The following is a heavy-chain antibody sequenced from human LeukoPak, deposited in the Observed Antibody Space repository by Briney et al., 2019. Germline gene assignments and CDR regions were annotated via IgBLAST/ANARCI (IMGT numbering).Heavy chain of an antibody. CDR2: INWNGGST. D-gene: IGHD3-10*02. CDR1: GFTFGNYG. V-gene: IGHV3-20*04. Sequence: GGSLRLSCAASGFTFGNYGMSWVRQAPGKGLEWVSGINWNGGSTGYTDSVEGRFTISRDNAKNSQYLQMNSLRAEDTAVYYCAELGITMIGGVWGKGTTVTISS. CDR3: AELGITMIGGV. J-gene: IGHJ6*04.